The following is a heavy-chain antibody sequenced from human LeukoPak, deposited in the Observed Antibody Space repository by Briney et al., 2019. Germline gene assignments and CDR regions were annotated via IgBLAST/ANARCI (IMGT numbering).Heavy chain of an antibody. Sequence: GGSLRLSCAASGFTFSNYWRSWFRQAPGKGLEWVANIKDGESYYVDSVKGRFTISRDDAKNSLYLQMNSLRAEDTAVYYCARSGGSNYHWALDIWGQGTMVTVSS. CDR1: GFTFSNYW. CDR2: IKDGES. D-gene: IGHD1-26*01. V-gene: IGHV3-7*01. CDR3: ARSGGSNYHWALDI. J-gene: IGHJ3*02.